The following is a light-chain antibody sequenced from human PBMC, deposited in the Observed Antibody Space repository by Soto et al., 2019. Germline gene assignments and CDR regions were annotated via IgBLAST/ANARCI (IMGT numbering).Light chain of an antibody. Sequence: EIVMTQSPATLSVSPGERATLSCRASQGVSILLAWYQQKPGQAPRLLIHGATTRATGIPARFSGSGSGTEFTLTISSLQSEDFAVYYCQQRYNWPITFGQGTRLEIK. CDR3: QQRYNWPIT. J-gene: IGKJ5*01. CDR2: GAT. V-gene: IGKV3-15*01. CDR1: QGVSIL.